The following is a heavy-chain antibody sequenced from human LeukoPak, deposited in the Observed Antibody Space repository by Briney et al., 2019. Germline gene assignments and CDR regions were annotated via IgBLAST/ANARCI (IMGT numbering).Heavy chain of an antibody. Sequence: SETLSLTCTVSGGSISSSSYYWGWIRQPPGKGLEWIGSIYYSGSTYYNPSLKSRFTISVDTSKNQFSLKLSSVTAADTAVYYCARTFCSSTSCYSGSGFDPWGQGTLVTVSS. CDR1: GGSISSSSYY. D-gene: IGHD2-2*01. CDR2: IYYSGST. J-gene: IGHJ5*02. V-gene: IGHV4-39*01. CDR3: ARTFCSSTSCYSGSGFDP.